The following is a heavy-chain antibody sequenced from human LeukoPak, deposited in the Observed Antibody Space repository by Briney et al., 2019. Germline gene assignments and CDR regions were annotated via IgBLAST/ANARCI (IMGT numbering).Heavy chain of an antibody. CDR3: AKESALVIVVVTPFSDF. Sequence: GGSLRLSCAASGFTFDDFGMSWVRQAPGKGLEWVSAITGSGGSTYYADSVKGRFTISRDNSKNTLYLQMNSLRAEDTAVYYCAKESALVIVVVTPFSDFWGQGTLVTVSS. D-gene: IGHD3-22*01. CDR1: GFTFDDFG. J-gene: IGHJ4*02. CDR2: ITGSGGST. V-gene: IGHV3-23*01.